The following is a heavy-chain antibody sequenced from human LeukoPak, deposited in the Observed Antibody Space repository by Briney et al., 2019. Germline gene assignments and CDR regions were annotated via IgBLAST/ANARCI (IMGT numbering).Heavy chain of an antibody. J-gene: IGHJ3*02. V-gene: IGHV5-51*01. CDR1: GYSFTSYW. CDR3: ARRGPLSGDAFDI. Sequence: GESLNISCKGSGYSFTSYWIGWVRQMPGKGLEWMGIIYPGDSDTRYSPSFQGQVTISADKSISTAYLQWSSLKASDTAMYYCARRGPLSGDAFDIWGHGTMVTVSS. CDR2: IYPGDSDT. D-gene: IGHD1-14*01.